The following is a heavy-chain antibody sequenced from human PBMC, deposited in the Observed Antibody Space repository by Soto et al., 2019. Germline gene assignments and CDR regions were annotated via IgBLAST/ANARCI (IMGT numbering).Heavy chain of an antibody. J-gene: IGHJ4*02. D-gene: IGHD6-19*01. V-gene: IGHV4-4*02. CDR3: ARHIAVAGTRGFDY. CDR2: IFQSGTT. Sequence: QVELQESGPGLVKTSGALSLTCAVSGGSISSGHWWSWVRQPPGEGLEWIGEIFQSGTTNYNPSVESRVIISMAKSKNHFALEVISGTAAETAVYFCARHIAVAGTRGFDYWGQGTLVTVSS. CDR1: GGSISSGHW.